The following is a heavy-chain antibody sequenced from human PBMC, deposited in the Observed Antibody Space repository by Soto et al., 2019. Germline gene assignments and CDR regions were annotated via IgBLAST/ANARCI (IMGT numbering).Heavy chain of an antibody. Sequence: GGSLRLSCAASGFTFSSYAMSWVRQAPGKGLEWVSAISGSGGSTYYADSVKGRFTISRDNSKSTLYLQMNSLRAEDTAVYYCAKAYCGGDCPFDYWGQGTLVTVSS. CDR2: ISGSGGST. CDR3: AKAYCGGDCPFDY. J-gene: IGHJ4*02. CDR1: GFTFSSYA. V-gene: IGHV3-23*01. D-gene: IGHD2-21*02.